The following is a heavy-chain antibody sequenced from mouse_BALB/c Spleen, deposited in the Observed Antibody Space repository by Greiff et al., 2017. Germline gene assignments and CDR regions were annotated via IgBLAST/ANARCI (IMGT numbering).Heavy chain of an antibody. J-gene: IGHJ4*01. V-gene: IGHV1-83*01. D-gene: IGHD2-3*01. CDR2: IYPGSGGT. CDR3: AGGDDDYYLYYYAMDY. CDR1: GYTFTDYV. Sequence: VQLQQSGPELVKPGASVKMSCKASGYTFTDYVIRWVKQRPGQGLEWIGEIYPGSGGTYYNEKFKGKATLTADKSSNTAYMQLSSLTSEDSAVYFCAGGDDDYYLYYYAMDYWGQGTTVTVSS.